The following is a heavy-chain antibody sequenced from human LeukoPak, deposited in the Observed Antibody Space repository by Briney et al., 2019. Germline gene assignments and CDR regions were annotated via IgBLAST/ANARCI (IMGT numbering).Heavy chain of an antibody. J-gene: IGHJ4*02. CDR2: ISGSGGTT. CDR1: GFTFSSYS. D-gene: IGHD6-19*01. CDR3: AKGDSSGWTYYFDY. V-gene: IGHV3-23*01. Sequence: TGGSLRLSCAASGFTFSSYSMNWVRQAPGKGPEWVSDISGSGGTTYYADSVKGRFTISRDNSKNTLYLQMNSLRAEDTAVYYCAKGDSSGWTYYFDYRGQGTLVTVSS.